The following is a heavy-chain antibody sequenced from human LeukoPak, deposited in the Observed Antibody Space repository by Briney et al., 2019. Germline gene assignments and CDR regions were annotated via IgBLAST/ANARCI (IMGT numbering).Heavy chain of an antibody. CDR2: IIPIFGTA. D-gene: IGHD3-3*01. V-gene: IGHV1-69*13. CDR3: ASFSADFWSGYYTEYDY. Sequence: GASVKVSGKASGGTFSSYAISWVRQAPGQGLEWMGGIIPIFGTANYAQKFQGRVTTTADESTSTAYMELSSLRSEDTAVYYCASFSADFWSGYYTEYDYWGQGTLVTVSS. J-gene: IGHJ4*02. CDR1: GGTFSSYA.